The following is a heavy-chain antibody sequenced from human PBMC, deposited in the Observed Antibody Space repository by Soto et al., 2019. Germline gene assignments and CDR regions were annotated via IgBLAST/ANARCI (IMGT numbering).Heavy chain of an antibody. Sequence: ASVKVSCKASGYTFTSYAMHCVRQAPGQRLEWMGWINAGNGNTKYSQKFQDRVTMTSDTSTSTIYIELSSLRSEDTAVFYCARIYGTYYDILTGLWGGHFDYWGQGTQVTVSS. CDR1: GYTFTSYA. CDR3: ARIYGTYYDILTGLWGGHFDY. D-gene: IGHD3-9*01. CDR2: INAGNGNT. V-gene: IGHV1-3*01. J-gene: IGHJ4*02.